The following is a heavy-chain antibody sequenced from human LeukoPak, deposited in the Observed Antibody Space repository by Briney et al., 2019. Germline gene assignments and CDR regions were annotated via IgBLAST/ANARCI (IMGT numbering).Heavy chain of an antibody. CDR3: AKGSGYSSSWYRSYYYYMDV. D-gene: IGHD6-13*01. Sequence: QTGGSLRLSCAASGFMFSRSDIHWVRQAPGKGLEWVAVIWHDRSDTYGSNKYYADSVKGRFTISRDNSKNTVYLQMNSLRVEDTAVYYCAKGSGYSSSWYRSYYYYMDVWGKGTTVTVSS. V-gene: IGHV3-33*06. CDR2: IWHDRSDTYGSNK. CDR1: GFMFSRSD. J-gene: IGHJ6*03.